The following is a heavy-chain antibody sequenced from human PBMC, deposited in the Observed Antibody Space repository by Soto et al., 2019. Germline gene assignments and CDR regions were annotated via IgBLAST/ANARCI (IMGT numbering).Heavy chain of an antibody. CDR1: GFTFSSYA. V-gene: IGHV3-23*01. D-gene: IGHD4-17*01. CDR2: ISGSGGST. CDR3: AKVVWGDYVRGWIDY. Sequence: EVQLLESGGGLVQPGGSLRLFCAASGFTFSSYAMSWVRQAPGKGLEWVSAISGSGGSTYYADSVKGRFTISRDNSKNTLYLQMNSLRAEDTAVYYCAKVVWGDYVRGWIDYWGQGTLVTVSS. J-gene: IGHJ4*02.